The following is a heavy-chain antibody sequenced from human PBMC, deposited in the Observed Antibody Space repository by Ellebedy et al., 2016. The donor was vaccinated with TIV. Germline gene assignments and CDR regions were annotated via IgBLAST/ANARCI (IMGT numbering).Heavy chain of an antibody. Sequence: ASVKVSXKASGYTFTNYYMHWVRQAPGQGLEWMGIINPSGGTTSYAQKFQDRVTMTRDTSTSTVYMELSSLRSEDTAVYYCATGGSSGWYSWFDPWGQGTLVTVSS. CDR1: GYTFTNYY. V-gene: IGHV1-46*03. J-gene: IGHJ5*02. D-gene: IGHD6-19*01. CDR2: INPSGGTT. CDR3: ATGGSSGWYSWFDP.